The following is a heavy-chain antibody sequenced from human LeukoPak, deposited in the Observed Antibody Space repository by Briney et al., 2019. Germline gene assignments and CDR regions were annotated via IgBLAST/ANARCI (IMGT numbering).Heavy chain of an antibody. CDR3: ARGVYIVATISNNWSDP. D-gene: IGHD5-12*01. J-gene: IGHJ5*02. V-gene: IGHV4-59*01. CDR2: IYYSGST. CDR1: GGSISSYY. Sequence: SETLSLTCTVSGGSISSYYWSWIRQPPGKGLEWIGYIYYSGSTNYNPSLKSRVTISVDTSKNQFSLKLSSVTAADTAVYYCARGVYIVATISNNWSDPWGQGTLVTVSS.